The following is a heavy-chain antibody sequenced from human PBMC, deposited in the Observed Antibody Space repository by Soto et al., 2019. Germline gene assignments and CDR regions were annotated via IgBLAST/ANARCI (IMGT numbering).Heavy chain of an antibody. D-gene: IGHD5-18*01. J-gene: IGHJ6*02. Sequence: PRLSCAASGFMFSSYDMSWVRQAPGKGLEWVSAISGSGGSTNYADSVMGRFTISRDNSKNTLYLQMNSLRAEDTAVYYCANRDTSMINRYYYGMDVWGQGTTVTVSS. CDR2: ISGSGGST. CDR1: GFMFSSYD. V-gene: IGHV3-23*01. CDR3: ANRDTSMINRYYYGMDV.